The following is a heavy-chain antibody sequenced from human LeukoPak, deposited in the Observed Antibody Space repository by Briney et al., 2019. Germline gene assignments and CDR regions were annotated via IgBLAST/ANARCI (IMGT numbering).Heavy chain of an antibody. J-gene: IGHJ4*02. CDR3: ARGGQLGSNTWYRNSLDY. D-gene: IGHD6-13*01. Sequence: GGSLRLSCAASGFTFSSYWMHWVRHDPGEGLVWVSRINGDESSTNYADSVKGRFTISRDNAKNTLYLEVNSLRAEDTAVYYCARGGQLGSNTWYRNSLDYWGQGTLVTVSS. V-gene: IGHV3-74*01. CDR2: INGDESST. CDR1: GFTFSSYW.